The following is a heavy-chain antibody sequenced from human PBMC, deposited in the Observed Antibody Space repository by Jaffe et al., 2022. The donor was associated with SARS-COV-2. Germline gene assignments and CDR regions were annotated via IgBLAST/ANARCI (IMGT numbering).Heavy chain of an antibody. D-gene: IGHD3-10*01. CDR2: IKQDGGET. J-gene: IGHJ4*02. CDR1: GFSLNTYW. CDR3: ATTMYYYGGGDF. Sequence: EVQLVESGGGLVQPGGSLRLSCAGSGFSLNTYWMNWVRQAPGKGLEWVANIKQDGGETYYVHSVKGRFTISRDNAKNSLYLQMDSLRAEDTGLYYCATTMYYYGGGDFWGQGTLVTVSS. V-gene: IGHV3-7*03.